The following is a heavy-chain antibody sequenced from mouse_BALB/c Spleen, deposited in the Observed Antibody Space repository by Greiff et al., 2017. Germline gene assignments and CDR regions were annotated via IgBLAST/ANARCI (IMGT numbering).Heavy chain of an antibody. V-gene: IGHV14-3*02. J-gene: IGHJ3*01. CDR3: ATITTATLFAY. CDR2: IDPANGNT. CDR1: GFNIKDTY. Sequence: VQLKQSGAELVKPGASVKLSCTASGFNIKDTYMHWVKQRPEQGLEWIGRIDPANGNTKYDPKFQGKATITADTSSNTAYLQLSSLTSEDTAVYYCATITTATLFAYWGQGTLVTVSA. D-gene: IGHD1-2*01.